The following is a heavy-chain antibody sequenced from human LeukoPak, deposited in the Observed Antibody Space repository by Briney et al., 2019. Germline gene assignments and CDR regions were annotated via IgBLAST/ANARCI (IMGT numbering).Heavy chain of an antibody. CDR1: GGTFSSYA. Sequence: SVKVSSTASGGTFSSYAISWVRQAPGQGLEWMGRIIPILGIANYAQKFQGRVTITADKSTGTAYMELSSLRSEDTAVYYCARAYDSSGYYPYWGQGTLVTVSS. V-gene: IGHV1-69*04. D-gene: IGHD3-22*01. J-gene: IGHJ4*02. CDR3: ARAYDSSGYYPY. CDR2: IIPILGIA.